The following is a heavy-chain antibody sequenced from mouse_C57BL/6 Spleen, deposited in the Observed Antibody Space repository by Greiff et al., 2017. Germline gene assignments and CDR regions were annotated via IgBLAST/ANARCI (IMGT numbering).Heavy chain of an antibody. CDR3: ARDQEGYNYFDY. CDR1: GFTFSDYY. Sequence: EVKLVESEGGLVQPGSSMKLSCTASGFTFSDYYMAWVRQVPEKGLEWVANINYDGSSTYYLDSLKSRFIISRDNAKNILYLQMSSLKSEDTATYYCARDQEGYNYFDYWGQGTTLTVSS. CDR2: INYDGSST. D-gene: IGHD2-2*01. J-gene: IGHJ2*01. V-gene: IGHV5-16*01.